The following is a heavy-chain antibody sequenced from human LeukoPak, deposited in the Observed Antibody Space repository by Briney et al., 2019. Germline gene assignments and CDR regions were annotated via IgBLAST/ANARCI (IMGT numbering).Heavy chain of an antibody. CDR1: GFTFSSYG. J-gene: IGHJ4*02. D-gene: IGHD3-10*01. CDR2: IWYDGSNK. V-gene: IGHV3-33*06. CDR3: AKDRGIPQYYFDY. Sequence: GGSLRLSCAASGFTFSSYGMHWVRQAPGKGLEWVAVIWYDGSNKYYADSVKGRSTISRDNSKNTLYLQMNSLRAEDTAVYYCAKDRGIPQYYFDYWGQGTLVTVSS.